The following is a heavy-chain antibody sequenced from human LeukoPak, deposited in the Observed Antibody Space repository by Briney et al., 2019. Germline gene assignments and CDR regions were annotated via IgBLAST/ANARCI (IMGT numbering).Heavy chain of an antibody. D-gene: IGHD4-11*01. J-gene: IGHJ4*02. CDR2: IYHSGST. Sequence: SETLSLTCAVSGYSITSGYYWAWRRQPPGKGVEWIGNIYHSGSTYYNPSLKSRVTISGDSSKNQFSLKLSSVTAADTAVYYCARRYSNYFFDYWGQGTLVTVSS. CDR3: ARRYSNYFFDY. CDR1: GYSITSGYY. V-gene: IGHV4-38-2*01.